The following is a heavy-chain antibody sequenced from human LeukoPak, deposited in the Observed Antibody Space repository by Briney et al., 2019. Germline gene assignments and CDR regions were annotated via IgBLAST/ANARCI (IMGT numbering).Heavy chain of an antibody. CDR3: AIETAAAVVY. CDR1: GGSISSGSYY. J-gene: IGHJ4*02. V-gene: IGHV4-61*02. CDR2: IYTSGST. D-gene: IGHD6-13*01. Sequence: SQTLSLTCTVSGGSISSGSYYWSWIRQPAGKGLEWIGRIYTSGSTNYNPSLKSRVTMSVDTSKNQFSLKLSSVTAADTAVYYCAIETAAAVVYWGQGTLVTVSS.